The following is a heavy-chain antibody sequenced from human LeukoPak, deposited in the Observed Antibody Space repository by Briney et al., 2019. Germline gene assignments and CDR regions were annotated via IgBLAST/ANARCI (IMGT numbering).Heavy chain of an antibody. CDR3: ARQELGPYDAFDI. CDR2: IYYSGST. CDR1: GGSISSYY. J-gene: IGHJ3*02. D-gene: IGHD1-26*01. V-gene: IGHV4-59*08. Sequence: SETLSLTCTVSGGSISSYYWSWIRQPPGKGLEWIGYIYYSGSTNYNPSLKSQVTISVDTSKNQFSLKLSSVTAADTAVYYCARQELGPYDAFDIWGQGTMVTVSS.